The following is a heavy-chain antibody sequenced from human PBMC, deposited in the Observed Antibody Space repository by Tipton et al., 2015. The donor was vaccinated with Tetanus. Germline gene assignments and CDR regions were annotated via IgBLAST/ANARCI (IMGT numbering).Heavy chain of an antibody. Sequence: TLSLTCTVSGGSISTGGYSWNWIRQHPGKGLEWIGYIYDSGNTLYNPSLKSRATMSIEASKTHFSLKLTSVTAADTAVYYCARNHPPRGYPYGGFHSWGQGTLVTVSS. V-gene: IGHV4-31*03. D-gene: IGHD5-12*01. J-gene: IGHJ4*02. CDR3: ARNHPPRGYPYGGFHS. CDR1: GGSISTGGYS. CDR2: IYDSGNT.